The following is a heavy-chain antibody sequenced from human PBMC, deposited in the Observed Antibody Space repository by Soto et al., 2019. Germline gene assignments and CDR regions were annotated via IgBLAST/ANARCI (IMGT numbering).Heavy chain of an antibody. CDR1: GFTFRSYA. J-gene: IGHJ6*02. CDR2: ISYDGSNT. CDR3: ARDLGAYSSSGRYYYGMDV. D-gene: IGHD6-13*01. V-gene: IGHV3-30-3*01. Sequence: QVQLVESGGGVVQPGRSLRLSCAASGFTFRSYAMHWVRQAPGKGLEWVAVISYDGSNTYYADSVKGRFTISRDNSKNTLYLQMNSLRAEDTAVYYCARDLGAYSSSGRYYYGMDVWGQGTTVTVSS.